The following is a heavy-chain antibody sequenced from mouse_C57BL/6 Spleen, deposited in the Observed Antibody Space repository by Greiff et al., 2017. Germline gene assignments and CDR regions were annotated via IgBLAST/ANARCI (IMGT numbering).Heavy chain of an antibody. CDR1: GYTFTSYW. J-gene: IGHJ2*01. Sequence: QVQLQQPGAELVRPGSSVKLSCKASGYTFTSYWMHWVKQRPIQGLEWIGNIDPSDSETHYNQKFKDKATLTVDKSSSTAYMQLSSLTSEDSAVXYCARNADYAYFDYWGQGTTLTVSS. D-gene: IGHD2-4*01. V-gene: IGHV1-52*01. CDR3: ARNADYAYFDY. CDR2: IDPSDSET.